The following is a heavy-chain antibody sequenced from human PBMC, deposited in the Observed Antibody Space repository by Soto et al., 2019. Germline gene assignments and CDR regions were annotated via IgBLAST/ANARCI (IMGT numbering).Heavy chain of an antibody. V-gene: IGHV4-31*01. Sequence: QVHLQESGPGLVKPSQTLSLTCTVSGGSISSGNYYWSWIRQHPGKGLEWIGFIYYSGSTYYNPSLKSPVSISVDTSKNQFSLTLTSVTAADTAVYYCARGGSSRYMDVWGTGTTVTVSS. CDR3: ARGGSSRYMDV. CDR2: IYYSGST. CDR1: GGSISSGNYY. D-gene: IGHD1-26*01. J-gene: IGHJ6*03.